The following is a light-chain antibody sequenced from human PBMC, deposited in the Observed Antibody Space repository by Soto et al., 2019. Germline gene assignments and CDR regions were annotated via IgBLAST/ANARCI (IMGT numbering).Light chain of an antibody. CDR1: QSVSSN. V-gene: IGKV3D-15*01. CDR3: QQYNSWPLT. J-gene: IGKJ4*01. Sequence: ETVMTQSPATLSVSPGERATLSCRASQSVSSNLAWYQQKPGQPPRLLIYDISTRATGIPTRFSGSGSGTEFTLTISSLRSEDFAVYYCQQYNSWPLTFGGGTKVDIK. CDR2: DIS.